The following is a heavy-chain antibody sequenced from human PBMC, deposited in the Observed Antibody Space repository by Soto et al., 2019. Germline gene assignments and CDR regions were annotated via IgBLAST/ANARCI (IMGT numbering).Heavy chain of an antibody. Sequence: PSETLSLTRTVSGGSISSYYWSWIRQPPGKGLEWIGYIYYSGSTNYNPSLKSRVTISVDTSKNQFSLKLSSVTAADTAVYYCARSYDSSGYYDKRNWFDPWGQGTLVTVSS. CDR3: ARSYDSSGYYDKRNWFDP. V-gene: IGHV4-59*01. CDR2: IYYSGST. J-gene: IGHJ5*02. D-gene: IGHD3-22*01. CDR1: GGSISSYY.